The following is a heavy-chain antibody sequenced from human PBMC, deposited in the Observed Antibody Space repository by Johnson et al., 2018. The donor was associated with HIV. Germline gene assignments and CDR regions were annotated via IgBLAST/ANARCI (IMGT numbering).Heavy chain of an antibody. D-gene: IGHD6-19*01. Sequence: QVQLVESGGGVVQPGGSLRLSCAASGFAFSNYAMHWVRQAPGKGLEWRAIISYDGSNEYYADSVKGRFTLSRDNSKNTLYLHMSSLRAEDTALYYCARDSFIAVTLSDAFDIWGQGTVVTVSS. V-gene: IGHV3-30-3*01. J-gene: IGHJ3*02. CDR1: GFAFSNYA. CDR2: ISYDGSNE. CDR3: ARDSFIAVTLSDAFDI.